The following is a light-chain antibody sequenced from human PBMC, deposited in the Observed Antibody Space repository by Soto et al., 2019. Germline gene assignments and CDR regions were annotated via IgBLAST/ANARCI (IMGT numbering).Light chain of an antibody. CDR2: EAS. CDR3: QQYNTFLT. CDR1: HSLINW. J-gene: IGKJ4*01. V-gene: IGKV1-5*03. Sequence: DIQMTQSPSTLSASVGDRVTITCRASHSLINWLAGYQQKPGKAPKLLIYEASTLQSGVPSRFSGSGFGTEFTLTISSLQPDDLGTYYCQQYNTFLTFGGGTKVDI.